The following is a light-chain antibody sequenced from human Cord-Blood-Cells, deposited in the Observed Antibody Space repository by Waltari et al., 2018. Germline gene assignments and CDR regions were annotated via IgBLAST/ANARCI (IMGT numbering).Light chain of an antibody. CDR1: RSNIGSNT. CDR3: AAWDDSLNGVV. V-gene: IGLV1-44*01. Sequence: QSVLTQPPSASGTPGQRVTISCSGSRSNIGSNTVNWYQHLPGTAPKLPIYSNNRRPSGVPDRCSCSKSGTSASLAISGLQSEDEADYYCAAWDDSLNGVVFGGGTKLTVL. CDR2: SNN. J-gene: IGLJ2*01.